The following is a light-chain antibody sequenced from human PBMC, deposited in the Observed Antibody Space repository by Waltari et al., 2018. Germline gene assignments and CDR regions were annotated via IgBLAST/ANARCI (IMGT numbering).Light chain of an antibody. J-gene: IGKJ2*01. CDR2: EAS. CDR3: QQYNPYPYT. CDR1: RSFSSW. Sequence: DIQMTQSPSTLSASVGDRVTITCRASRSFSSWLAWYQQKPGKAPKPLLYEASTLESGPPSRFSGRRSGTEFTLTISSLQPDVSATYFCQQYNPYPYTLGHGTKLEIK. V-gene: IGKV1-5*03.